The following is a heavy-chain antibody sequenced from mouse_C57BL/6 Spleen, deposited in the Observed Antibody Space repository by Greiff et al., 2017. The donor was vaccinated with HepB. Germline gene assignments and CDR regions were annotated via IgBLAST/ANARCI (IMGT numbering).Heavy chain of an antibody. Sequence: LVESGPELVKPGASVKISCKASGYTFTDYYINWVKQRPGQGLEWIGWIYPGSGNTKYNEKFKGKATLTVDTSSSTAYRQLSSLTSEDSAVYFCARWDGYYVGSYFDYWGQGTTLTVSS. CDR2: IYPGSGNT. J-gene: IGHJ2*01. V-gene: IGHV1-84*01. D-gene: IGHD2-3*01. CDR3: ARWDGYYVGSYFDY. CDR1: GYTFTDYY.